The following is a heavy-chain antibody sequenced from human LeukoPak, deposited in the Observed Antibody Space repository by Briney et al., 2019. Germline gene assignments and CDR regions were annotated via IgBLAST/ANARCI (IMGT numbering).Heavy chain of an antibody. J-gene: IGHJ5*02. CDR3: AKFTAAVPFTNWFDP. CDR1: GFTFSSYA. D-gene: IGHD6-13*01. Sequence: GGSLRLSCAASGFTFSSYAMSWVRQAPGKGLEWVSAISGSGGSTYYADSVKGRFTISRDNSKNTLYLQMNGLRAEDTAVYYCAKFTAAVPFTNWFDPWGQGTLVTVSS. CDR2: ISGSGGST. V-gene: IGHV3-23*01.